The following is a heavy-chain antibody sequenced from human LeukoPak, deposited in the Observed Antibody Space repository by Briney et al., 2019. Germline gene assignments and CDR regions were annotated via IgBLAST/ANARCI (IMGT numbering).Heavy chain of an antibody. Sequence: ASVKVSCKASGYTFTSYDINWVRQATGQGLEWMGWMNPNSGNTGYAQKFQGRVTMTRNTSISTAYMELSSLRSEDTAVYYCARGLKHYDLWSGYSRPYYMDVWGKGTTVTVSS. J-gene: IGHJ6*03. D-gene: IGHD3-3*01. CDR2: MNPNSGNT. CDR1: GYTFTSYD. CDR3: ARGLKHYDLWSGYSRPYYMDV. V-gene: IGHV1-8*01.